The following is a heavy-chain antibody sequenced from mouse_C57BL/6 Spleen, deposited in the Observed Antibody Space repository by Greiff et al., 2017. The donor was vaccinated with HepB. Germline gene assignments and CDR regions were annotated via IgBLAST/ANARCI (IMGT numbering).Heavy chain of an antibody. CDR3: ARRDLYYSNYDYAMDY. D-gene: IGHD2-5*01. V-gene: IGHV1-55*01. J-gene: IGHJ4*01. Sequence: QVQLKQPGAELVKPGASVKMSCKASGYTFTSYWITWVKQRPGQGLEWIGDIYPGSGSTNYNEKFKSKATLTVDTSSSTAYMQLSSLTSEDSAVYYCARRDLYYSNYDYAMDYWGQGTSVTVSS. CDR2: IYPGSGST. CDR1: GYTFTSYW.